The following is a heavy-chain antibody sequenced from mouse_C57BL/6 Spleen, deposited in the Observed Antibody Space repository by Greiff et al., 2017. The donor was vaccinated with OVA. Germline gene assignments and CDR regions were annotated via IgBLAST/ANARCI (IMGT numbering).Heavy chain of an antibody. V-gene: IGHV5-17*01. Sequence: EVQVVESGGGLVKPGGSLKLSCAASGFTFSDYGMHWVRQAPEKGLEWVAYISSGSSTIYYADTVKGRFTISRDNAKNTLFLQMTSLRSEDTAMYYCAVYYYGYAMDYWGQGTSVTVSS. D-gene: IGHD1-1*01. CDR3: AVYYYGYAMDY. CDR1: GFTFSDYG. J-gene: IGHJ4*01. CDR2: ISSGSSTI.